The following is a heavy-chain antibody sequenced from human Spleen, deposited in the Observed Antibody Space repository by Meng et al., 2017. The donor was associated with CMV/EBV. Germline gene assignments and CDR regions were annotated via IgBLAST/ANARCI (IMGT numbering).Heavy chain of an antibody. CDR3: ARCERTNWGDTFDI. J-gene: IGHJ3*02. Sequence: GGSLRLSCGASGFSFSSYALHWVRQAPGKGLDWVANIRQDGGDKGYAGSVRGRFTISRDNAKNSLYLQMNSLRAEDTAVYYCARCERTNWGDTFDIWGQGTVVTVSS. CDR2: IRQDGGDK. V-gene: IGHV3-7*01. D-gene: IGHD7-27*01. CDR1: GFSFSSYA.